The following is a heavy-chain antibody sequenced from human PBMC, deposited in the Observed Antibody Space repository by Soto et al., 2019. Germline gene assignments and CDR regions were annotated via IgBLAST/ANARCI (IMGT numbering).Heavy chain of an antibody. CDR2: INAGNGNT. CDR3: ARAEGYCTNGVCPLVDY. Sequence: ASVKVSFKASGYTFTSYAMHWVRQAPGQRLEWMGWINAGNGNTKYSQKFQGRVTITRDTSASTAYMELSSLRSEDTAVYYCARAEGYCTNGVCPLVDYWGQGTLVTVSS. J-gene: IGHJ4*02. CDR1: GYTFTSYA. D-gene: IGHD2-8*01. V-gene: IGHV1-3*01.